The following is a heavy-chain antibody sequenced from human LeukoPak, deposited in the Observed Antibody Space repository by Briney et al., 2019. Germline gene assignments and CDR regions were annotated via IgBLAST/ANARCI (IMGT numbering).Heavy chain of an antibody. V-gene: IGHV5-51*01. CDR2: IYPGDSDT. CDR1: GYSFTSYW. J-gene: IGHJ4*02. Sequence: VESLKISCKGSGYSFTSYWIGWVRQMPGKGLEWMGIIYPGDSDTRYSPSFQGQVTISADKSISTAYLQWSSLKASDTAMYYCARGPVYYDILTGLDYWGQGTLVTVSS. CDR3: ARGPVYYDILTGLDY. D-gene: IGHD3-9*01.